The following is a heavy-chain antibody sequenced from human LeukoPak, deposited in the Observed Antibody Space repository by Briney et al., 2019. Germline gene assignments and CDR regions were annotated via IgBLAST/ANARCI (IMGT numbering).Heavy chain of an antibody. Sequence: PGGSLRLSCAASGFTFARYGMSWVRQAPGKGLEWVSAISSGLSTYYADSVKGRFTITRENSKNTLYLQMNSLRAEDTAVYFCAKRDYWGQGTLVTVSS. J-gene: IGHJ4*02. CDR2: ISSGLST. V-gene: IGHV3-23*01. CDR1: GFTFARYG. CDR3: AKRDY.